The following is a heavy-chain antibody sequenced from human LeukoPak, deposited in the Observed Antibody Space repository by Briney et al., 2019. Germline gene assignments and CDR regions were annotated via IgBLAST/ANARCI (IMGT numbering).Heavy chain of an antibody. CDR3: ARGDGYGMDN. D-gene: IGHD5-24*01. CDR1: GFTFSTYW. CDR2: IKNDGSDT. Sequence: PAGSLRLSCAASGFTFSTYWMHWVRQAPGKGLVWVSGIKNDGSDTTYADSVKGRFTISRDNAKNTLYLQMNSLRAEDMAVFYCARGDGYGMDNWGQGTRVTVSS. V-gene: IGHV3-74*01. J-gene: IGHJ4*02.